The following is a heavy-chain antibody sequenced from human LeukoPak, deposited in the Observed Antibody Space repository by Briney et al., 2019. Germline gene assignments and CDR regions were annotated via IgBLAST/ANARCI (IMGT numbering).Heavy chain of an antibody. CDR1: GGTFSSYA. CDR3: ARTSREMTTSTGYFDY. J-gene: IGHJ4*02. D-gene: IGHD5-24*01. CDR2: IIPIFGTA. Sequence: ASVKVSCKASGGTFSSYAFSWVRQAPGQGLEWMGGIIPIFGTANYAQKFQGRVTITADESTSTAYMGLSSLRSEDTAVYYCARTSREMTTSTGYFDYWGQGTLVTVSS. V-gene: IGHV1-69*13.